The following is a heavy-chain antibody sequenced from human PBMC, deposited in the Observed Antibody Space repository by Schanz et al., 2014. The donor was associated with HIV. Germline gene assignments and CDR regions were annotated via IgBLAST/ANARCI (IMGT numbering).Heavy chain of an antibody. CDR2: ISASGGST. D-gene: IGHD3-22*01. CDR3: AKPEYDSSGNSQSHFDY. J-gene: IGHJ4*02. CDR1: GFTFSGFA. Sequence: QLLESGGGLVQPGGLLRLSCAASGFTFSGFAMSWVRQTPGKGLEWVSTISASGGSTYYADSVLARFTISRDNSKNTLYLQMKKLRTEDTAVYYCAKPEYDSSGNSQSHFDYWGQGTLVTVSS. V-gene: IGHV3-23*01.